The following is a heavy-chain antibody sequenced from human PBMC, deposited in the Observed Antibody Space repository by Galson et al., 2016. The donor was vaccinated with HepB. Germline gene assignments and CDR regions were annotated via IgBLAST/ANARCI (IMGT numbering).Heavy chain of an antibody. V-gene: IGHV3-7*03. CDR3: ARAYYYGSGSQPYYFDY. J-gene: IGHJ4*02. Sequence: SLRLSCAASGFTFSTYWMSWVRQAPGKGLEWVANIKQDGSEKDYVDSVKGRFTISRDNAKNSLYLQMNSLSAEDTAVYYCARAYYYGSGSQPYYFDYWGQGTLVTVSS. CDR2: IKQDGSEK. D-gene: IGHD3-10*01. CDR1: GFTFSTYW.